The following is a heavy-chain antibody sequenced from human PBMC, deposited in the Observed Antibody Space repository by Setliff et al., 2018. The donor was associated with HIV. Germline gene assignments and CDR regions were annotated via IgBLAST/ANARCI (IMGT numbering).Heavy chain of an antibody. D-gene: IGHD3-10*01. J-gene: IGHJ5*02. CDR2: IYSSGST. Sequence: PSETLSLTCTVSGGSISSSSYHWTWIRQPAGKGLEWIGRIYSSGSTNYNPSLKSRVSMSVDTSKNQFSLKVNSVTAADTAVYYCARDFDYGSDPGFFDPWGQGTLVTVSS. V-gene: IGHV4-61*02. CDR3: ARDFDYGSDPGFFDP. CDR1: GGSISSSSYH.